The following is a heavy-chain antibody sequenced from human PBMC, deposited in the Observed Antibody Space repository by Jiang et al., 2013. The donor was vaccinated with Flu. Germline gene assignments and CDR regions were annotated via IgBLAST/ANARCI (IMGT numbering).Heavy chain of an antibody. Sequence: SGGSISSYYWSWIRQPPGKGLEWIGYIYYSGSTNYNPSLKSRVTISVDKSKNQFSLKLSSVTAADTAVYYCARADVGATSPFDYWGQGTLVTVSS. J-gene: IGHJ4*02. V-gene: IGHV4-59*12. D-gene: IGHD1-26*01. CDR2: IYYSGST. CDR1: GGSISSYY. CDR3: ARADVGATSPFDY.